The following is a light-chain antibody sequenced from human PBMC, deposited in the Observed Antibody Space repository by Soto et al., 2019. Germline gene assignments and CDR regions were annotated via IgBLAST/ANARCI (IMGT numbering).Light chain of an antibody. V-gene: IGLV2-14*01. CDR3: SSYTTSITWV. Sequence: QSALTQPASVSGSPGQSITISCTGTSSDVGFYNYVSWYQQHPGKAPKLMLYDVANRPSGVSNRFSGSKSGNTASLTISGLQAEDEADYYCSSYTTSITWVFGGGTKLTV. CDR1: SSDVGFYNY. J-gene: IGLJ3*02. CDR2: DVA.